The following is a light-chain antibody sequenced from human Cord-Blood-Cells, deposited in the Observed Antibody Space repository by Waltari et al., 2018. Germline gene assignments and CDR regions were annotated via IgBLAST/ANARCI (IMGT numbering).Light chain of an antibody. CDR1: QSVLYSSNNKNC. CDR3: QQYYSTPYT. J-gene: IGKJ2*01. CDR2: WAS. Sequence: DIVMTQSPDSLAVSLGEGATINCKSSQSVLYSSNNKNCLAWYQQKPEQPPKLLINWASTRESGGPDLFGGSESGTEFTLTISSLQAEDVAVYYCQQYYSTPYTFGHVTKLEIK. V-gene: IGKV4-1*01.